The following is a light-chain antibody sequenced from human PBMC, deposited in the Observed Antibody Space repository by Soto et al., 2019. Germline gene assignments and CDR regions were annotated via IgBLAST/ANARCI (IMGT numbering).Light chain of an antibody. J-gene: IGKJ1*01. CDR2: DTS. V-gene: IGKV3-11*01. CDR1: QPPSNK. CDR3: HQRKSWPRT. Sequence: EIVLTQSPATLSSSPGERATLSCSPPQPPSNKFPSYQHKPGQAPRLLIYDTSNRATGIPARFTGSGSGTDFTLTISSLEPEDFAVYYCHQRKSWPRTFGQGTKVDI.